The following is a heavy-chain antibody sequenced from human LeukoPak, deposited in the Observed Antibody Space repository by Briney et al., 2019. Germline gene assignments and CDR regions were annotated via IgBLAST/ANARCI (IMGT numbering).Heavy chain of an antibody. Sequence: GASVKVSCKASGNTFTGYYVHWVRQAPGQGLEWMGWINPNSGGTNYAQKFQGWVTMTRDTSISTAYMELSRLISDDTAVYYCAVETAETYGMDVWGQGTTVTVSS. D-gene: IGHD2-21*02. CDR3: AVETAETYGMDV. J-gene: IGHJ6*02. CDR2: INPNSGGT. CDR1: GNTFTGYY. V-gene: IGHV1-2*04.